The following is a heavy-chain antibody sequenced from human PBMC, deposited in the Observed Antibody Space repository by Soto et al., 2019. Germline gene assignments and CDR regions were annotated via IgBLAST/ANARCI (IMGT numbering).Heavy chain of an antibody. CDR1: GFTFSSYW. V-gene: IGHV3-7*05. Sequence: PGGSLRLSCAASGFTFSSYWMSWVRQAPGKGLEWVANIKQDGSEKYYVDSVKGRFTISRDNAKNSLYLQMNSLRAEDTAVYYCARAPRTYYDSSGYYAYFDYWGQGTLVTVSS. J-gene: IGHJ4*02. D-gene: IGHD3-22*01. CDR2: IKQDGSEK. CDR3: ARAPRTYYDSSGYYAYFDY.